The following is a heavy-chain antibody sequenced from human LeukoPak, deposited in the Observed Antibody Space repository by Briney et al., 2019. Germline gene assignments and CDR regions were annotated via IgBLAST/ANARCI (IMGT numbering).Heavy chain of an antibody. D-gene: IGHD2-2*01. CDR1: GYTLTGYY. CDR2: INPNNGGT. CDR3: AREIPADYGMDV. J-gene: IGHJ6*02. V-gene: IGHV1-2*02. Sequence: GASVKVSCKASGYTLTGYYMHWVRQAPGQGLEWMGWINPNNGGTNYAQKFQGRVTMTRDTSISTTYMELSRLRSDDTAVYYCAREIPADYGMDVWGQGTTVIVSS.